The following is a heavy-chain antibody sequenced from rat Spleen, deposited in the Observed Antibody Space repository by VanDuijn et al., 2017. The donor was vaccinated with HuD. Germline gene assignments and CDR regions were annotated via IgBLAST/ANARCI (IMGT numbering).Heavy chain of an antibody. CDR1: GFTFNNYW. V-gene: IGHV5-31*01. CDR3: TSEEGVGGSFDY. CDR2: ITNTGGST. J-gene: IGHJ2*01. Sequence: EVQLVESGGGLVQPGRSLKLSCVASGFTFNNYWMTWIRQAPGKGLEWVASITNTGGSTYYPDSVKGRFTISRDNAKSTLYLQMKSLRSEDTATYYCTSEEGVGGSFDYWGQGVMVTVSS. D-gene: IGHD1-11*01.